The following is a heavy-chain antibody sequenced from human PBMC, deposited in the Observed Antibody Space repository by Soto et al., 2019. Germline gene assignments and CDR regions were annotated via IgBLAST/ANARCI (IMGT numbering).Heavy chain of an antibody. V-gene: IGHV4-30-4*01. D-gene: IGHD6-6*01. CDR2: VYYTGST. J-gene: IGHJ6*02. CDR1: GGSFDSGDYY. CDR3: AWSSSTCHSYGLDV. Sequence: QVQLQESGPGLVQPSQTLSLTCSVSGGSFDSGDYYWHWLRQPPGTFLDYIGYVYYTGSTYYNPSLKFRFTVSLDRPETQFSVKMNSVTAAYTAVSFCAWSSSTCHSYGLDVWGQGTTVTVSS.